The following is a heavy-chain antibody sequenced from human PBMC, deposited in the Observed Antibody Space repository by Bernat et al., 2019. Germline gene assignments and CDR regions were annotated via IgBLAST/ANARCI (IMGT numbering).Heavy chain of an antibody. CDR3: ARDYNWDFDY. D-gene: IGHD1-1*01. V-gene: IGHV3-23*01. J-gene: IGHJ4*02. CDR1: GFTFSSYA. Sequence: EVQLLESGGGLVQPGGSLRLSCAASGFTFSSYAMSWVRQAPGKGLEWVSAISGSGDSTNYADSVKGRFTISRDNSKNTLYLQMNSLRAEDTAVYYCARDYNWDFDYWGQGTLVTVSS. CDR2: ISGSGDST.